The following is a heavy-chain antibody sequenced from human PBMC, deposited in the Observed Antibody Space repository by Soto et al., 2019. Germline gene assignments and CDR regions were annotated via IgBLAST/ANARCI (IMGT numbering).Heavy chain of an antibody. CDR2: INSDGSST. V-gene: IGHV3-74*01. D-gene: IGHD3-3*01. J-gene: IGHJ3*02. CDR3: ARGDVLRFLEWLSDAFDI. Sequence: GGSLRLSCAASGFTFSSYWMHWVRQAPGKGLVWVSRINSDGSSTSYADSVKGRFTISRDNAKNTLYLQMNSLRAEDTAVYYCARGDVLRFLEWLSDAFDIWGQGTMVTVSS. CDR1: GFTFSSYW.